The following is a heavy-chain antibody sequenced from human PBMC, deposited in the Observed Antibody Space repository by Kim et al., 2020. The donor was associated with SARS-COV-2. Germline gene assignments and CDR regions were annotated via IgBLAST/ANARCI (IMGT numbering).Heavy chain of an antibody. CDR2: ISSSSSYI. CDR3: ARGPHGYCSSTSCYLGDYFDY. J-gene: IGHJ4*02. D-gene: IGHD2-2*01. CDR1: GFTFSSYS. Sequence: GGSLRLSCAASGFTFSSYSMNWVRQAPGKGLEWVSSISSSSSYIYYADSVKGRFTISRDNAKNSLYLQMNSLRAEDTAVYYCARGPHGYCSSTSCYLGDYFDYWGQGTLVTVSS. V-gene: IGHV3-21*01.